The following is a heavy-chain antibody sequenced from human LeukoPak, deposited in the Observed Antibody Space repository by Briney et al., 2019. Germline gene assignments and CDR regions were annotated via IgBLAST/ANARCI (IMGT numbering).Heavy chain of an antibody. CDR3: ARVGSGY. D-gene: IGHD1-26*01. CDR1: GGSFSGYY. V-gene: IGHV4-34*01. Sequence: SETLSLTCAVYGGSFSGYYWSWIRQPPGKGLEWIGEINHSGSTNYNPSLESRVTISVDTSKNQFSLKLSSVTAADTAVYYCARVGSGYWGQGTLVTVSS. J-gene: IGHJ4*02. CDR2: INHSGST.